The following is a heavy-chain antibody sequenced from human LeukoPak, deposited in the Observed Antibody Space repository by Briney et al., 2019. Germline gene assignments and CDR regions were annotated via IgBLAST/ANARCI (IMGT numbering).Heavy chain of an antibody. V-gene: IGHV4-4*07. CDR3: AREDSAVYCTSTNCYRFDY. J-gene: IGHJ4*02. CDR2: IYPGGAT. Sequence: SETLSLTCSVSGGSIISYHWSWIRQPAGKGLEWIGRIYPGGATNYNPSLNGRVTISVDKSKSQFSLKLSSVTAADTAIYYCAREDSAVYCTSTNCYRFDYWGQGILVTVSS. CDR1: GGSIISYH. D-gene: IGHD2-2*01.